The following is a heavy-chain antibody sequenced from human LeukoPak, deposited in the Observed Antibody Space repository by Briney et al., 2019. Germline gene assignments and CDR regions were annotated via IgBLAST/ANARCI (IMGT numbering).Heavy chain of an antibody. CDR1: GFTFSSYA. CDR3: AKDHTSSSWYPWFWFDP. CDR2: ISGSGGST. D-gene: IGHD6-13*01. V-gene: IGHV3-23*01. Sequence: QPGGSLRLSCAASGFTFSSYAMSWVRQAPGKGLEWVSAISGSGGSTYYADSVKGRFTISRDNSKNTLYLQMNSLRAEDTAVYYCAKDHTSSSWYPWFWFDPWGQGTLVTVSS. J-gene: IGHJ5*02.